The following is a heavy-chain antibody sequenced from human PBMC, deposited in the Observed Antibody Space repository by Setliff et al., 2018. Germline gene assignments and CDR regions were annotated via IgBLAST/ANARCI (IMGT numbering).Heavy chain of an antibody. CDR3: ARDNRARHYMDV. D-gene: IGHD3-10*01. J-gene: IGHJ6*03. CDR1: GESFSNNY. CDR2: SNHGGST. Sequence: SETLSLTCSVYGESFSNNYWSWIRQTPGKGLEWIGESNHGGSTSYHPSLKSRLTMSVDTSKNQFSLNLSSVTAADTAVYYCARDNRARHYMDVWGKGTTVTVS. V-gene: IGHV4-34*01.